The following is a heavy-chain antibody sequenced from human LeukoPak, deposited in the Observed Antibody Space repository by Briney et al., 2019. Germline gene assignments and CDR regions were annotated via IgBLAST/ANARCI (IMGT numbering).Heavy chain of an antibody. D-gene: IGHD2-2*01. V-gene: IGHV1-18*01. CDR1: GYTFTSYG. CDR2: ISAYNGNT. Sequence: ASVKVPCKSSGYTFTSYGISWVRQAPGQGLEWMGWISAYNGNTNYAQKLQGRVTMTTDTSTSTAYMELRSLRSDDTAVYYCARVVGRGYCSSTSCSALNYMDVWGKGTTVTVSS. CDR3: ARVVGRGYCSSTSCSALNYMDV. J-gene: IGHJ6*03.